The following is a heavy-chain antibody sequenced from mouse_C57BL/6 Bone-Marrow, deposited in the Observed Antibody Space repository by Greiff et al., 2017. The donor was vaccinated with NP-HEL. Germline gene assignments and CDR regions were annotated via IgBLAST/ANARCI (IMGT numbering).Heavy chain of an antibody. J-gene: IGHJ3*01. D-gene: IGHD1-2*01. V-gene: IGHV14-3*01. CDR2: IDPANGNT. Sequence: VHVKQSVAELVRPGASVKLSCTASGFNIKNTYMHWVKQRPEQGLEWIGRIDPANGNTKYAPKFQGKATITADTSSNTAYLQLSSLTSEDTAIYYCATLPLYYGPFAYWGQGTLVTVSA. CDR1: GFNIKNTY. CDR3: ATLPLYYGPFAY.